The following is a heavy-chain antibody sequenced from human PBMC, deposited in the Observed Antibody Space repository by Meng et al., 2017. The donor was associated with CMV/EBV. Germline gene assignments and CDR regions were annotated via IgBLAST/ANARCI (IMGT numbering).Heavy chain of an antibody. J-gene: IGHJ4*02. Sequence: GGSLRLSCAASGFTFRTYNMDWVRQAPGRGLEWVSSITSNSDYVRYAGSVKGRFTISRDNVKNALYPQLNNVRAEDTALYYCARVGPRVTFVGFSFDFWGLGTLVTVSS. V-gene: IGHV3-21*01. D-gene: IGHD3/OR15-3a*01. CDR3: ARVGPRVTFVGFSFDF. CDR1: GFTFRTYN. CDR2: ITSNSDYV.